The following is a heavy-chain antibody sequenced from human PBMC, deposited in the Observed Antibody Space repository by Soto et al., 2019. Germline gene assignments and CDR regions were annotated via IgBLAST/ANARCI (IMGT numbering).Heavy chain of an antibody. CDR2: IIPIFGTA. CDR3: ARGGSSTFRGMDV. Sequence: SVKVSCKASGGTFSSYAISWVRQAPGQGLEWMGGIIPIFGTANYAQKFQGRVTITADESTSTAYMELSSLRSEDTAVYYCARGGSSTFRGMDVWGQGTTVPVSS. J-gene: IGHJ6*02. D-gene: IGHD6-6*01. CDR1: GGTFSSYA. V-gene: IGHV1-69*13.